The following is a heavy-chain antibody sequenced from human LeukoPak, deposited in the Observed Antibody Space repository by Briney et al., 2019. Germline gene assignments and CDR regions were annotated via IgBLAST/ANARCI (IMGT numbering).Heavy chain of an antibody. D-gene: IGHD2-15*01. J-gene: IGHJ5*02. CDR1: GFTFSSYA. V-gene: IGHV3-30*04. CDR3: ARAGDVVVVAATDEWFDP. Sequence: PGRSLRLSCAASGFTFSSYAMHWVRQAPGKGLEWVAVISYDGSNKYYADSVKGRFTISRDNSKNTLYLQMNSLRAEDTAVYCCARAGDVVVVAATDEWFDPWGQGTLVTVSS. CDR2: ISYDGSNK.